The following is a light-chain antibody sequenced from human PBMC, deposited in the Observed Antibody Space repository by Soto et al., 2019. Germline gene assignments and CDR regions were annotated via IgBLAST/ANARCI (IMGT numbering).Light chain of an antibody. CDR3: QQFNNWPYT. CDR2: LAS. J-gene: IGKJ2*01. Sequence: EIVMTQSPATLSVSPGERATLSCRASQSISSNLAWYQHKPGQAPRLLIYLASTRATGIPARFSGSGSGTEFTLTISSLQSEDFAVYYCQQFNNWPYTFGQGTKLEIK. CDR1: QSISSN. V-gene: IGKV3-15*01.